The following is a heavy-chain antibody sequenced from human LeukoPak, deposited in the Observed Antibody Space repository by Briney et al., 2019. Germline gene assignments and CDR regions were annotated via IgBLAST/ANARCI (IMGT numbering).Heavy chain of an antibody. J-gene: IGHJ5*02. CDR2: INPSGDNT. Sequence: ASVKVSCKASGYTFTNYYMHWVRQAPGQGLEWMGIINPSGDNTWYAQKFQGRVTTTTDTSTSTAYMELRSLRSDDTAVYYCARDRGSYSNWLDPWGQGTLVTVSS. CDR3: ARDRGSYSNWLDP. CDR1: GYTFTNYY. V-gene: IGHV1-46*01. D-gene: IGHD1-26*01.